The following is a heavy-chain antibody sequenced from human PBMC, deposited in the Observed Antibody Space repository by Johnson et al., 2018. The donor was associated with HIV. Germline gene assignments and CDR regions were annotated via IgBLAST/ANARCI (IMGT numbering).Heavy chain of an antibody. D-gene: IGHD6-13*01. V-gene: IGHV3-33*08. J-gene: IGHJ3*02. CDR3: ARLAAAGTNDAFDI. CDR1: GFTFSSYA. CDR2: IRYDGSEK. Sequence: QVQLVESGGGVVQPGRSLRLSCAASGFTFSSYAMHWVRQAPGKGLEWVAFIRYDGSEKYYVDSVNVRFTISRDNAKNSLYLQMNSLRAEDTAVYYCARLAAAGTNDAFDIWGQGTMVTVSS.